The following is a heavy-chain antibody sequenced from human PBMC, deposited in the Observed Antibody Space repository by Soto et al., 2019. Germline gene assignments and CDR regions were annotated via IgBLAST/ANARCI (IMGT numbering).Heavy chain of an antibody. J-gene: IGHJ3*02. V-gene: IGHV1-69*13. CDR1: GGTFSSYA. Sequence: SVKVSCKASGGTFSSYAISWVRQAPGQGIKWMGGIIPIFGTANYAQKFQGRVTITADESTSTAYMELSSLRSEDTAVYYCARGGAYYYDSSGPDAFDIWGQGTMVTVSS. D-gene: IGHD3-22*01. CDR3: ARGGAYYYDSSGPDAFDI. CDR2: IIPIFGTA.